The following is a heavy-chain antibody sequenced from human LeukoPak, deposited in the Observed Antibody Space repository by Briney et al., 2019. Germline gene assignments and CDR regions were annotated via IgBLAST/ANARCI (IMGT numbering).Heavy chain of an antibody. J-gene: IGHJ6*02. Sequence: GGSLRLSCAASGFTFNKYGMHWVRQAPGKGLEWVAVVSFDSYYEFYGDSVKGRFTISRDNSKNMVDLQMDSLRPEDTAVYFCVKGKWEDNHYYFGLDVWGQGTTVTVAS. CDR1: GFTFNKYG. D-gene: IGHD1-26*01. CDR3: VKGKWEDNHYYFGLDV. CDR2: VSFDSYYE. V-gene: IGHV3-30*03.